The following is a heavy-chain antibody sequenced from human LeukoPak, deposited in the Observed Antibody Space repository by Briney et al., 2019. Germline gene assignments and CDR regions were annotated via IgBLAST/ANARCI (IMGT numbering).Heavy chain of an antibody. CDR3: ARVAEIRFLEWAKWFDP. CDR1: GGSISSYY. J-gene: IGHJ5*02. V-gene: IGHV4-59*01. CDR2: IYYSGST. Sequence: SETLSLTCTVSGGSISSYYWSWIRQPPGKGLEWIGYIYYSGSTNYNPSLKSRVTISVDTSKNQFSLKLSSVTAADTAVYYCARVAEIRFLEWAKWFDPWGQGTLVTVSS. D-gene: IGHD3-3*01.